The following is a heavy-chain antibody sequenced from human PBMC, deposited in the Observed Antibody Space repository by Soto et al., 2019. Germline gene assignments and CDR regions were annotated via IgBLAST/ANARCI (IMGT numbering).Heavy chain of an antibody. D-gene: IGHD2-2*01. CDR3: ARATPAGSADF. V-gene: IGHV4-31*03. CDR2: TSYSGSS. J-gene: IGHJ4*02. CDR1: GGSNIRDGYY. Sequence: PSETLSLTCTVSGGSNIRDGYYWSWIRQHPGKGLEWIAYTSYSGSSYSNPSLKSRVTISADTSKNQFSLRLTSVTAADTAVYFCARATPAGSADFWGQGTLVTVS.